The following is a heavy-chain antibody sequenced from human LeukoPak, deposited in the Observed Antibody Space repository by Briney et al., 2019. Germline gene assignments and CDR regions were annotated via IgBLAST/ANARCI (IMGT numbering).Heavy chain of an antibody. J-gene: IGHJ4*02. D-gene: IGHD3-16*01. CDR1: GYTFTGYY. Sequence: ASVKVSCKASGYTFTGYYMHWVRQAPEQGLEWMGWINPNSGGTNYAQKFQGRVTMTRDTSISTAYMELSRLRSDDTAVYYCARLITFGEVSDYWGQGNLVTVSS. CDR3: ARLITFGEVSDY. V-gene: IGHV1-2*02. CDR2: INPNSGGT.